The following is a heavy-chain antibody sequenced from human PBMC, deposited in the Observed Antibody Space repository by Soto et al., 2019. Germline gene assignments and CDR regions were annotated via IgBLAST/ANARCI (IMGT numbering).Heavy chain of an antibody. D-gene: IGHD2-2*02. J-gene: IGHJ6*02. CDR1: GGSISSGGYY. V-gene: IGHV4-31*03. CDR2: IYYSGST. CDR3: ARETLGYCSSTSCYTGSSRGMDV. Sequence: QVQLQESGPGLVKPSQTLSLTCTVSGGSISSGGYYWSWIRQHPGKGLEWIGYIYYSGSTYYNPSRKRRVTISVDTSKNQFSLKLSSVTAADTAVYYCARETLGYCSSTSCYTGSSRGMDVWGQGTTVTVSS.